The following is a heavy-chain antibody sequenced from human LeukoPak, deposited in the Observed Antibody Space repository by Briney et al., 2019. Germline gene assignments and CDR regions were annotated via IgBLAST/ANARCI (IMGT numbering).Heavy chain of an antibody. J-gene: IGHJ4*02. CDR1: GGSISSSSYY. V-gene: IGHV4-39*07. D-gene: IGHD5-18*01. CDR2: IYYSGST. Sequence: PSETLSLTCTVSGGSISSSSYYWGWIRQPPGKGLEWIGSIYYSGSTYYNPSLKSRVTISVDTSKNQFSLKLSSVTAADTAVYYCARARGYSYGFLFDYWGQGTLVTVSS. CDR3: ARARGYSYGFLFDY.